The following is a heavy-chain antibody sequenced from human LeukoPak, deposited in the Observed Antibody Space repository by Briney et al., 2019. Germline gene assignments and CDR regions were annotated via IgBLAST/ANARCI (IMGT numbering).Heavy chain of an antibody. D-gene: IGHD3-22*01. J-gene: IGHJ6*03. V-gene: IGHV4-34*01. CDR1: GGSFSGYY. Sequence: PSETLSLTCAVYGGSFSGYYWTWIRQTPEKGLEWIGEMNPSGSTSYNPSLKSRVTISVDTSKNQFSLKLSSVTAADMAVYYCARGRQDVTMIVVAMTAVSYYLDVWGKGTTVTVS. CDR3: ARGRQDVTMIVVAMTAVSYYLDV. CDR2: MNPSGST.